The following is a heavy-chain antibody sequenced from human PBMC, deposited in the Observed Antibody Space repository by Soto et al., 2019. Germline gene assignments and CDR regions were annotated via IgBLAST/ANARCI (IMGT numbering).Heavy chain of an antibody. Sequence: QVQLVQSGAEVKKPGSSVKVSCKASGGTFSSYAISWVRQAPGQGLEWMGGTIPIFGTANYAQKFQGRVTITADESTSTAYMELSSLRSEDTAVYYCARATGCGPSSTSCYAHWGQGTLVTVSS. CDR2: TIPIFGTA. D-gene: IGHD2-2*01. CDR3: ARATGCGPSSTSCYAH. CDR1: GGTFSSYA. V-gene: IGHV1-69*01. J-gene: IGHJ4*02.